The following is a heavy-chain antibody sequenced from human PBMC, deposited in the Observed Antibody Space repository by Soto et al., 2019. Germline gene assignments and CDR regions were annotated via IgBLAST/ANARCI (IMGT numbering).Heavy chain of an antibody. D-gene: IGHD4-17*01. V-gene: IGHV3-15*01. Sequence: EVQLVESGGGLVKPGESLRLSCVASGFTFINAWMSWVRQAPGKGLEWVGSIKRENIGGTTDYAAPVKGRFTNSRDDSENTLYLQMDSLKTEDTAVYYCTTDTDYGDYGMEYWGQGTLVTVTS. CDR2: IKRENIGGTT. J-gene: IGHJ4*02. CDR1: GFTFINAW. CDR3: TTDTDYGDYGMEY.